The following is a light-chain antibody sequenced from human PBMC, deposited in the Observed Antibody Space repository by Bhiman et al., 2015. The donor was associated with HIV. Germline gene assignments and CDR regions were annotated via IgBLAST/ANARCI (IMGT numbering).Light chain of an antibody. CDR3: CSYGGNNNWV. V-gene: IGLV2-14*03. Sequence: QSALTQPASVSGSPGQSITISCTGTSSDVGGYDYVSWYQQYPGKAPKLMIYDVSERPSGVSNRFSGSTSGNTASLTISGLQAGDEADYYCCSYGGNNNWVFGGGTKVTVL. CDR1: SSDVGGYDY. CDR2: DVS. J-gene: IGLJ3*02.